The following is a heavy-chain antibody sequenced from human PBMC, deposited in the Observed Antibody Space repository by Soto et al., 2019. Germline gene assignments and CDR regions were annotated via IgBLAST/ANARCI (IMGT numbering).Heavy chain of an antibody. Sequence: EVQLVESGGGLVQPGGSLRLSCAASGFSFSTYWMDWVRQAPGKGLEWVANKQPDGNEKHYLDSVKGRFTISRDNAKESLYLQMNSLRAEDTAVYYCARVLVHSAFDFMDNWGQGTLVSVSS. CDR2: KQPDGNEK. CDR1: GFSFSTYW. J-gene: IGHJ4*02. D-gene: IGHD2-21*01. CDR3: ARVLVHSAFDFMDN. V-gene: IGHV3-7*01.